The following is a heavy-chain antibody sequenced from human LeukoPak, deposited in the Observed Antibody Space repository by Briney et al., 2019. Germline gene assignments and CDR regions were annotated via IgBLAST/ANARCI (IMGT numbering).Heavy chain of an antibody. D-gene: IGHD2-15*01. CDR3: ARGPLVGGYDY. V-gene: IGHV4-34*01. Sequence: PSETLSLTCAVYGGSFSGYYWSWIRQPPGKGLEWIGEINHSGSTNYNPSLKSRVTISVDTSKNQLSLKLSSVTAADTAVYYCARGPLVGGYDYWGQGTLVTVSS. J-gene: IGHJ4*02. CDR2: INHSGST. CDR1: GGSFSGYY.